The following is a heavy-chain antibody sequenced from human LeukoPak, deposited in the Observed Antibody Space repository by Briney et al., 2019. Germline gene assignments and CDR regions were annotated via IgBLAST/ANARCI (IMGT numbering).Heavy chain of an antibody. CDR3: ARRRCSSTSCSSAPLDY. CDR1: GYTFTSYA. CDR2: INAGNGNT. Sequence: GASVTVSCKASGYTFTSYAMHWVRQAPGQRLEWMGWINAGNGNTKYSQKFQGRVTITRDTSASTAYMELSSLRFEDTAVYYCARRRCSSTSCSSAPLDYWGQGTLVTVSS. J-gene: IGHJ4*02. V-gene: IGHV1-3*01. D-gene: IGHD2-2*01.